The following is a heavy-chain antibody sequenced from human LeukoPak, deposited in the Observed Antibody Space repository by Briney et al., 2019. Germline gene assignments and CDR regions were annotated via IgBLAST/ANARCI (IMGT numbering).Heavy chain of an antibody. D-gene: IGHD2-2*01. J-gene: IGHJ4*02. V-gene: IGHV1-3*03. CDR3: ARGGYCSSTSCSGSWYFDY. Sequence: ASVKVSCKASGYTFTSYAMHWVRQAPGQRLEWMGWINAGNGNTKYSQEFQGRVTITRDTSASTAYMELSSLRSEDMAVYYCARGGYCSSTSCSGSWYFDYWGQGTLVTVSS. CDR2: INAGNGNT. CDR1: GYTFTSYA.